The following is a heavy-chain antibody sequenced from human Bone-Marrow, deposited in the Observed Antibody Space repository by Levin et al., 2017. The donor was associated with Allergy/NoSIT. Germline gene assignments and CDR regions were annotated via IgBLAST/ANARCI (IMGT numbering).Heavy chain of an antibody. V-gene: IGHV4-4*02. CDR3: ARGLPFFDWAPFDY. CDR1: GGSVSVNSW. D-gene: IGHD3/OR15-3a*01. Sequence: ASETLSLNCVVSGGSVSVNSWWTWVRQPPGRGLEWIGEIHHTDITNYNPSLKSRVTMSVDKSKNQFSLQLNSVTAADTAVYYCARGLPFFDWAPFDYWGLGTLVTVSS. J-gene: IGHJ4*02. CDR2: IHHTDIT.